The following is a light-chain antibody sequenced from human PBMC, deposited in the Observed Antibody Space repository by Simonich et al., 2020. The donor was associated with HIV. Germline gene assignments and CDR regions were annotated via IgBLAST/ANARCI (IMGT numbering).Light chain of an antibody. CDR2: VVT. CDR1: SSDVGGYNY. J-gene: IGLJ2*01. V-gene: IGLV2-14*03. Sequence: QSALTQPASVSGSPGQSITISCTGTSSDVGGYNYVSWYQQHPGKAPKLIIYVVTNRPSGVSNRFSGSKSGNTASLTISGLQAEDEADYYCCSYADSNTLVFGGGTKLTVL. CDR3: CSYADSNTLV.